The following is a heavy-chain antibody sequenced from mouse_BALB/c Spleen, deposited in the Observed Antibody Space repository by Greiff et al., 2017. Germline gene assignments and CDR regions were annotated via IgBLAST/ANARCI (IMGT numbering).Heavy chain of an antibody. J-gene: IGHJ2*01. CDR1: GYSFTSYW. CDR2: INPSTGYT. V-gene: IGHV1-4*01. CDR3: ARGEFEY. Sequence: QVQLQQSGPQLVRPGASVKISCKASGYSFTSYWMHWVKQRPGQGLEWIGYINPSTGYTEYNQKFKDKATLTADKSSSTAYMQLSSLTSEDSAVYYCARGEFEYWGQGTTLTVSA.